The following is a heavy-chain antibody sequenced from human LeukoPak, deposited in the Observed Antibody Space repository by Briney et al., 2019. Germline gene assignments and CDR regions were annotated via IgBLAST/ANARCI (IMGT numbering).Heavy chain of an antibody. CDR3: AKDHGRDYYGSGRYAY. CDR2: ISGSGGST. V-gene: IGHV3-23*01. CDR1: GFTFSSYA. Sequence: GGSLRLSCAASGFTFSSYAMSWVRQAPGKGLEWVSAISGSGGSTDYADSVKGRFTISRDNSKNTLYLQMNSLRAEDTAVYYCAKDHGRDYYGSGRYAYWRQGTLVTVSS. D-gene: IGHD3-10*01. J-gene: IGHJ4*02.